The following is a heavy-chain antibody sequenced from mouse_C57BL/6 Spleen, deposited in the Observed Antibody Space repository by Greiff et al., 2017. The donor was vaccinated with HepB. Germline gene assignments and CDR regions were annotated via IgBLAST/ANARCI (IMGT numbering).Heavy chain of an antibody. J-gene: IGHJ2*01. Sequence: EVQGVESGGGLVKPGGSLKLSCAASGFTFSSYAMSWVRQTPEKRLEWVATISDGGSYTYYPDNVKGRFTISRDNAKNNLYLQMSHLKSEDTAMYYCAREGGTGDYFDYWGQGTTLTVSS. CDR3: AREGGTGDYFDY. V-gene: IGHV5-4*01. CDR2: ISDGGSYT. D-gene: IGHD4-1*01. CDR1: GFTFSSYA.